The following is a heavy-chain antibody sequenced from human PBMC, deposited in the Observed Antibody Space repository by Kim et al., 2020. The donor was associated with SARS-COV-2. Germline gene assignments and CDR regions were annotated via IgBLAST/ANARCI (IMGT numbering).Heavy chain of an antibody. CDR2: ISSSGETK. CDR3: ARGVGSRFDP. CDR1: GFTFNTYE. V-gene: IGHV3-48*03. Sequence: GSLRLSCVGSGFTFNTYEYNWVRQAPGKGLEWISYISSSGETKDYADSVKGRFTVSRDNTKSSLFLQMDNLRGDDTAVYYCARGVGSRFDPWGQGTLVT. J-gene: IGHJ5*02. D-gene: IGHD2-15*01.